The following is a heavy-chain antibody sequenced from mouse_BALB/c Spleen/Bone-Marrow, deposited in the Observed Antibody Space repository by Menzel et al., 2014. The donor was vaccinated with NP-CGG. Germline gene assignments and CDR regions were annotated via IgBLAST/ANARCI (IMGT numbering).Heavy chain of an antibody. D-gene: IGHD2-3*01. CDR3: APIYDGYYVAWFAH. V-gene: IGHV14-1*02. Sequence: EVKLMESGAELVRPGALVKLSCKASGFNIKDYYMHWVKQRPEQGLEWIGWIDPENGNTIYDPKFQGKASITADTSSNTAYLQLSSLTSEDTAVYYCAPIYDGYYVAWFAHWGQGTLVTVSA. J-gene: IGHJ3*01. CDR1: GFNIKDYY. CDR2: IDPENGNT.